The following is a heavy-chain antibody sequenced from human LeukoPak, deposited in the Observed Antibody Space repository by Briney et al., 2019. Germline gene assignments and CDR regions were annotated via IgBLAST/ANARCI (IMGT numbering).Heavy chain of an antibody. J-gene: IGHJ3*02. V-gene: IGHV4-61*02. D-gene: IGHD4-17*01. CDR1: GGSISSTTYY. CDR3: ARTTTGQKQGFDI. CDR2: ISTSGST. Sequence: SETLSLTCTVSGGSISSTTYYWSWIRQPAAGKGLEWIGRISTSGSTNYNPSLKSRVTISVDTSKNQFSLKLSSVTAADTAVFFCARTTTGQKQGFDICGQGTMVPVSS.